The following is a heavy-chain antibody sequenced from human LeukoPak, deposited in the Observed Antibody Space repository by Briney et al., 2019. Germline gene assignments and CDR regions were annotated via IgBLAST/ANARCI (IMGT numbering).Heavy chain of an antibody. Sequence: APVTVSFKASGYTFTIYDINWVRQAPGQGLEWMGWMNPNSGNTGYAQKFQGRVTMTRNTSISTAYMELSSLRSEDTAVYYCARGRYYYDSSGYYQYYFDYWGQGTLVTVSS. V-gene: IGHV1-8*01. CDR3: ARGRYYYDSSGYYQYYFDY. J-gene: IGHJ4*02. D-gene: IGHD3-22*01. CDR2: MNPNSGNT. CDR1: GYTFTIYD.